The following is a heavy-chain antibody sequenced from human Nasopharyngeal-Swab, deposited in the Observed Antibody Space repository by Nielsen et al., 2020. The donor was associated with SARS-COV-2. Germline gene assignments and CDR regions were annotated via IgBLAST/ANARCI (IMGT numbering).Heavy chain of an antibody. V-gene: IGHV3-49*04. CDR1: GFTFANYA. CDR3: ITLDRLLSIDY. D-gene: IGHD2-21*01. J-gene: IGHJ4*02. Sequence: GESLKISCTVSGFTFANYAMSWVRQAPGKGLEWVGFIRSKAYGGTTEYAASVKGRFTISRDDSKSIAYLRMDSLKTEDTAVYYCITLDRLLSIDYWGQGTLVTVSS. CDR2: IRSKAYGGTT.